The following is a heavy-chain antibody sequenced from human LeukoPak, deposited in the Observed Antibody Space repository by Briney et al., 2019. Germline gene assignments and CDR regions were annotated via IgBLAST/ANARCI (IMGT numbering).Heavy chain of an antibody. J-gene: IGHJ3*02. CDR2: IYSGDST. V-gene: IGHV3-53*01. CDR3: ARGGSSDVFDI. CDR1: GFTVSSNY. Sequence: GGSLRLSCAASGFTVSSNYMSWVRQAPGKVLEWVSVIYSGDSTDYADSVKGRFTISRDNSKNTLYLQMNSLRAEDTAVYYCARGGSSDVFDIWGQGTLVTVSS.